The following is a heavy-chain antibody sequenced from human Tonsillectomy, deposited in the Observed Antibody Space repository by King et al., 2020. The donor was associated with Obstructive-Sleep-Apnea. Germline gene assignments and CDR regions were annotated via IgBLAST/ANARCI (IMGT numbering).Heavy chain of an antibody. J-gene: IGHJ6*02. CDR2: INHSGST. CDR3: ARESREDV. Sequence: VQLQQWGAGLLKPSETLSLTCAVYGGSFSGYYWSWIRQPPGKGLEWIGEINHSGSTNYNPSLKSRVTISVDTSKNQFSLKLSSVTAADTAVYYCARESREDVWGQGTTVTVSS. V-gene: IGHV4-34*01. CDR1: GGSFSGYY.